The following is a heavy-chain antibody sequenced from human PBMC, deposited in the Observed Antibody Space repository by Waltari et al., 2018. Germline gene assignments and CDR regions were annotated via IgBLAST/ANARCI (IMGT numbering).Heavy chain of an antibody. Sequence: QVQLQESGPGLVKPSETLSLTCAVSGYSISSGYYSGWIRQPPGKGPECIGNIRHSGTTYYNPSLKSRVTISLDTSKNRFSLNLRSVTAADTAVYYCARALEVGDYLYWGQGTLVTVSS. CDR1: GYSISSGYY. CDR3: ARALEVGDYLY. D-gene: IGHD4-17*01. V-gene: IGHV4-38-2*01. J-gene: IGHJ4*02. CDR2: IRHSGTT.